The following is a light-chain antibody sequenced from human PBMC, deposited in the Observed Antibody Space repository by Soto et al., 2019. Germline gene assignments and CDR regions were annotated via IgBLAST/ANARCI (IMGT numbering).Light chain of an antibody. J-gene: IGLJ1*01. Sequence: SLLTQPPSASGSPGQSVAISCTGTSSDVGGYNYVSWYQQHPGKAPKLMIYEVNKRPSGVPDRFSGSKSGNTASLTVSGLQAEDEADYYCSSYAGSSNVLGTGTKVTVL. CDR3: SSYAGSSNV. CDR1: SSDVGGYNY. V-gene: IGLV2-8*01. CDR2: EVN.